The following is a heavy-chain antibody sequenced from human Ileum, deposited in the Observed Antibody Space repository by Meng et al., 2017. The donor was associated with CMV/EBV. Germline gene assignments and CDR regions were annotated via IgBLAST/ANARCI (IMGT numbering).Heavy chain of an antibody. D-gene: IGHD3-22*01. CDR2: MNSSGNSI. Sequence: IRQATGKGLERGSYMNSSGNSIYYAGSVKSRFTMTRDNAKNSLYLQMNSLRDEDTAVYYCARAGTYYYDSSGYYRGNNWFDPWGQGTLVTVSS. V-gene: IGHV3-11*01. J-gene: IGHJ5*02. CDR3: ARAGTYYYDSSGYYRGNNWFDP.